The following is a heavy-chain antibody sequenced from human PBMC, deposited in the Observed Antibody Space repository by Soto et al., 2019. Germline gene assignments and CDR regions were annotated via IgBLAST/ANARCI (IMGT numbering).Heavy chain of an antibody. J-gene: IGHJ6*02. CDR2: INHSGST. Sequence: SETLSLTCAVYGGSFSGYYWSWIRQPPGKGLKWIGEINHSGSTNYNPSLKSRVTISVDTSKNQFSLKLTSVTAADTAVYYCARGEDAFFYYGLDVWGQGITVTVSS. CDR1: GGSFSGYY. V-gene: IGHV4-34*01. CDR3: ARGEDAFFYYGLDV.